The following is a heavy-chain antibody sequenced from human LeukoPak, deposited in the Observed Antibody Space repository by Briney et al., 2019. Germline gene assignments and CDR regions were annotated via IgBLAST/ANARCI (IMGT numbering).Heavy chain of an antibody. CDR1: GYTFTSYY. D-gene: IGHD2-15*01. Sequence: ASVKVSCKASGYTFTSYYMHWVRQAPGQGLEWMGWINPNSGGTNYAQKFQGRVTMTRDTSISTAYIELNRLRSDDTAVYYCARGYCTGGSCSGAWFDPWGQGTLVTVSS. V-gene: IGHV1-2*02. J-gene: IGHJ5*02. CDR3: ARGYCTGGSCSGAWFDP. CDR2: INPNSGGT.